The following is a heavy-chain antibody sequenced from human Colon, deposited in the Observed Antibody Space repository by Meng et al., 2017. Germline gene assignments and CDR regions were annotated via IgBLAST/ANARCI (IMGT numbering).Heavy chain of an antibody. D-gene: IGHD2/OR15-2a*01. J-gene: IGHJ4*02. CDR1: GFTLSDHW. CDR3: ARDGSPSGAEYDY. CDR2: IKTDGSKT. Sequence: GGSLRLSCVASGFTLSDHWMHWVRQAPGKGLEWVSHIKTDGSKTDYADSVGGRFTVTRDNAKNTLSLQMNSLRAEDTAVYYCARDGSPSGAEYDYWGQGPLVTVSS. V-gene: IGHV3-74*01.